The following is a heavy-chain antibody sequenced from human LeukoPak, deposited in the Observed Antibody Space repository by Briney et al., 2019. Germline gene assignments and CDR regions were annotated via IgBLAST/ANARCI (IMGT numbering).Heavy chain of an antibody. CDR3: ARCNHDYSNYGPSGYYYGMDV. CDR1: GGSISSGDYY. V-gene: IGHV4-30-4*01. J-gene: IGHJ6*02. Sequence: SETLSLTCTVSGGSISSGDYYWSWIRQPPGKGLEWIGYIYYSGSTYCNPSLKSRVTISVDTSKNQFSLKLSSVTAADTAVYYCARCNHDYSNYGPSGYYYGMDVWGQGTTVTVSS. CDR2: IYYSGST. D-gene: IGHD4-11*01.